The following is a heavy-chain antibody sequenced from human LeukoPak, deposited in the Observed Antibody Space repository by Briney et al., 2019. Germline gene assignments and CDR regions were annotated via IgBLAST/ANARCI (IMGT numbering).Heavy chain of an antibody. CDR2: NYYSGST. J-gene: IGHJ5*02. V-gene: IGHV4-59*01. D-gene: IGHD2-2*01. CDR1: GGSISSYY. CDR3: ARVPAATRGAWWFDP. Sequence: MASETLSLTCTVSGGSISSYYWSWIRQPPGKGLEWIGYNYYSGSTNYNPSLKSRVTISVDTSKNQFSLKLSSVTAADTAVYYCARVPAATRGAWWFDPWGQGTLVTVSS.